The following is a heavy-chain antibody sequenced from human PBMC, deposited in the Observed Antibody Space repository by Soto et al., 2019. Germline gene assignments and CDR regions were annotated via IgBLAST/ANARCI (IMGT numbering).Heavy chain of an antibody. D-gene: IGHD1-26*01. J-gene: IGHJ6*02. Sequence: SETLSLTCTVSGGSISSYYWSWIRQPPGKGLEWIGYIYYSGSTNYNPSLKSRVTISVDTSKNQFSLKLSSVTAADTAVYYCASRWEIYPDMDYYGMYVWGQGTTVT. CDR3: ASRWEIYPDMDYYGMYV. CDR1: GGSISSYY. CDR2: IYYSGST. V-gene: IGHV4-59*01.